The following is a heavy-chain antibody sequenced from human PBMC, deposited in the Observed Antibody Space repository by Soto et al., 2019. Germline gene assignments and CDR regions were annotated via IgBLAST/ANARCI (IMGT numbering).Heavy chain of an antibody. CDR1: GDRVSSNSAA. V-gene: IGHV6-1*01. Sequence: SQTLSLTCAISGDRVSSNSAAWNLIRQSPSRGLEWLGRTYYGSKWYNDYAVSVKSRITINPDTSKNQFSLQLNSVTPEDTAVYYCARAGDYDPWSGYTSQYYYYGMDVWGQGTTVTVSS. CDR3: ARAGDYDPWSGYTSQYYYYGMDV. D-gene: IGHD3-3*01. CDR2: TYYGSKWYN. J-gene: IGHJ6*02.